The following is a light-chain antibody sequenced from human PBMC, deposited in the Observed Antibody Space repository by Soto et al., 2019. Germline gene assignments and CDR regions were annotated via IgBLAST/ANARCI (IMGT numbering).Light chain of an antibody. Sequence: DIQMTQSPSSLSASVGDRVTITCRASQGISNYLAWYQQKPGKVPKLVIYGASALQSGVPSRFSGSGSGTDFTLTIGSLQTEDVATYYCQTYNSAPLTFGGGTRVEIK. CDR1: QGISNY. CDR3: QTYNSAPLT. CDR2: GAS. V-gene: IGKV1-27*01. J-gene: IGKJ4*01.